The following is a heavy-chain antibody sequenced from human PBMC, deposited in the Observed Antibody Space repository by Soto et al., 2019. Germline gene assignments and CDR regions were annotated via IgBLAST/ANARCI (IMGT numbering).Heavy chain of an antibody. Sequence: ESLKISCKGSGYSFTTYWIGWVRQMPGKGLEWMGIIYPGDSDTRYSPSFQGQVTISADRYISTAYLQWSSLKASDTAMYYCARKDSSSAFDYWGQGTLVTVSS. J-gene: IGHJ4*02. V-gene: IGHV5-51*01. D-gene: IGHD3-22*01. CDR1: GYSFTTYW. CDR2: IYPGDSDT. CDR3: ARKDSSSAFDY.